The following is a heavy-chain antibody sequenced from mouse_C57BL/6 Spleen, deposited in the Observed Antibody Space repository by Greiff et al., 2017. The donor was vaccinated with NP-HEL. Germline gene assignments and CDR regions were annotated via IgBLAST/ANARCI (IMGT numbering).Heavy chain of an antibody. V-gene: IGHV1-53*01. D-gene: IGHD1-1*01. CDR1: GYTFTSYW. Sequence: QVQLQQPGTELVKPGASVKLSCKASGYTFTSYWMHWVKQRPGQGLEWIGNINPSNGGTNYNEKFKSKATLTVDKSSSTAYMQLSSLTSEDSAVYYCARELYGSSYDWYFDVWGTGTTVTVSS. J-gene: IGHJ1*03. CDR3: ARELYGSSYDWYFDV. CDR2: INPSNGGT.